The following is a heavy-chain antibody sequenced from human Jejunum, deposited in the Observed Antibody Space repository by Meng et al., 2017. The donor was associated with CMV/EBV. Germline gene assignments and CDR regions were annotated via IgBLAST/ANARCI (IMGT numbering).Heavy chain of an antibody. CDR1: A. CDR3: ARGADDHNNYYYGVDV. Sequence: AMHWLRQAPGRGLDWVALISFDGSPRLYADSVKGRFTISRDNSKNTLYLQMNSLRSEDTAVFYCARGADDHNNYYYGVDVWGQGTTVTVSS. D-gene: IGHD5-24*01. CDR2: ISFDGSPR. J-gene: IGHJ6*02. V-gene: IGHV3-30-3*01.